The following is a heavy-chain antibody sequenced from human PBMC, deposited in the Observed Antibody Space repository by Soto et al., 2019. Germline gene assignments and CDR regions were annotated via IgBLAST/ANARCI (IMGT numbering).Heavy chain of an antibody. CDR3: ARSLWFGELH. J-gene: IGHJ1*01. Sequence: QITLKESGPTLVKPTQTLTLTCSFSGFSLCTTGVGVGWIRQSPGKALERLAIIYWDNDKRYSPSLKRRVTITTGTPKSQVVLTVTNMVPVDTGTYYCARSLWFGELHWGQGALVTVSS. CDR2: IYWDNDK. V-gene: IGHV2-5*02. CDR1: GFSLCTTGVG. D-gene: IGHD3-10*01.